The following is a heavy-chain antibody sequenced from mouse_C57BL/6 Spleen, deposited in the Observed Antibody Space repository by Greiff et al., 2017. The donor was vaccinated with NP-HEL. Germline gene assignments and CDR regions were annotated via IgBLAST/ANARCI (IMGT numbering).Heavy chain of an antibody. D-gene: IGHD1-1*01. CDR1: GYTFTSYW. CDR2: IYPSDSET. V-gene: IGHV1-61*01. Sequence: QVQLQQPGAELVRPGSSVKLSCKASGYTFTSYWMDWVKQRPGQGLEWIGNIYPSDSETHYNQKFKDKATLTVDKSSSTAYMQLSSLTSEDSAVYYCARGGYYGSSGYAMDYWGQGTSVTVSS. CDR3: ARGGYYGSSGYAMDY. J-gene: IGHJ4*01.